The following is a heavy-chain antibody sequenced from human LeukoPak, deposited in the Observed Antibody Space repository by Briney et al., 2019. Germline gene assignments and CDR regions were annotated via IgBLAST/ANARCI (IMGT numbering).Heavy chain of an antibody. V-gene: IGHV4-61*08. Sequence: PSQTLSLTCAVSGGSISSGGYSWNWIRQPPGKGLEWIGYIYYSGSTNYNPSLRSRVTMSVDTSKNQFSLRLRSVTAADTAVYYCASLTGSGYSYVYFDYWGQGTLVTVSS. CDR3: ASLTGSGYSYVYFDY. CDR2: IYYSGST. CDR1: GGSISSGGYS. J-gene: IGHJ4*02. D-gene: IGHD5-18*01.